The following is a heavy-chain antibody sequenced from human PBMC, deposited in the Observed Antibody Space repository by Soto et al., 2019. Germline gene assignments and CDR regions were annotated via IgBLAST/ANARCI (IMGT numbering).Heavy chain of an antibody. J-gene: IGHJ4*02. CDR2: IYYSGST. CDR1: GGSISSSSYY. D-gene: IGHD5-12*01. Sequence: QLQLQESGPGLVKPSETLSLTCTVSGGSISSSSYYWGWIRQPPGKGLEWIGSIYYSGSTYYNPHLKRRVTNSGDRPKNQFPLQLSAVTAADTAVYYCASRRGGFKRGGYGFDYWGQGTLVTVSS. V-gene: IGHV4-39*01. CDR3: ASRRGGFKRGGYGFDY.